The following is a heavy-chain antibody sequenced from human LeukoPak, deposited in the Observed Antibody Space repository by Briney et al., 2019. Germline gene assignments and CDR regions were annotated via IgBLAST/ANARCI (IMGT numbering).Heavy chain of an antibody. CDR1: GGTFSSYA. V-gene: IGHV1-69*04. J-gene: IGHJ6*02. CDR2: IIPILGIA. CDR3: ASPGGYYDSSGLTNVYYYYGMDV. Sequence: GSSVKVSCKASGGTFSSYAISWVRQAPGQGLEWMGRIIPILGIANYAQKFQGRVTITADKSTSTAYMELSSLRSEDTAVYYCASPGGYYDSSGLTNVYYYYGMDVWGQGTTVTVSS. D-gene: IGHD3-22*01.